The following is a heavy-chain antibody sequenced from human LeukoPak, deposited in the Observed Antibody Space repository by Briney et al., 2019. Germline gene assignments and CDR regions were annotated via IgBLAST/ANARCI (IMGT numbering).Heavy chain of an antibody. CDR1: GYTFTGYY. J-gene: IGHJ4*02. D-gene: IGHD6-6*01. CDR2: INPNSGGT. Sequence: ASVKVSCKASGYTFTGYYMHWVRQAPGQGLEWMGWINPNSGGTNYAQKFQGRVTMTRDTSISTAYMELSRLRSDDTAVYYCARVIGSSSSADVNYWGQGTLVTVSS. CDR3: ARVIGSSSSADVNY. V-gene: IGHV1-2*02.